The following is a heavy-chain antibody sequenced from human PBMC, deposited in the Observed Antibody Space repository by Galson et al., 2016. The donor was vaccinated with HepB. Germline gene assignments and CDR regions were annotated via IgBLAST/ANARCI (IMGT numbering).Heavy chain of an antibody. V-gene: IGHV4-39*01. CDR1: GGSISSTNYY. CDR2: IYYIGRT. Sequence: SETLSLTCSVSGGSISSTNYYWGWIRQPPGKGLEWIGSIYYIGRTDYNPSLESRVTISVDTSKNQFSLKLSSVTAADTAVYYCARQGGTYYDILTGYHWFDPWGQGTLVTVSS. D-gene: IGHD3-9*01. J-gene: IGHJ5*02. CDR3: ARQGGTYYDILTGYHWFDP.